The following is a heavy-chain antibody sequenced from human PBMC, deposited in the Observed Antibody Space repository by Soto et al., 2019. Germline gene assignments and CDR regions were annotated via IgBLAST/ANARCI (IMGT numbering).Heavy chain of an antibody. CDR2: IYYTT. J-gene: IGHJ4*02. CDR3: ARTSPVAGGFDY. D-gene: IGHD6-19*01. V-gene: IGHV4-59*01. Sequence: QVQLQESGPGLVKPAETLSLTCTVSGGSISNYYWSWIRQAPGKGLEWIGYIYYTTNYNPSLKSRVTIAADTSTNQISLKLTSVNAADTAVYYCARTSPVAGGFDYWGQGTLVTVSS. CDR1: GGSISNYY.